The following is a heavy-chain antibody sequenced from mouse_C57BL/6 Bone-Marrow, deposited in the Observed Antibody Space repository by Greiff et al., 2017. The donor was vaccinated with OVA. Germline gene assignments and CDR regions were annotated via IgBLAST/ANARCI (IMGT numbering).Heavy chain of an antibody. CDR2: IWSGGST. D-gene: IGHD1-1*01. J-gene: IGHJ1*03. Sequence: QVHVKQSGPGLVQPSQSLSITCTVSGFSLTSYGVHWVRQPPGKGLEWLGVIWSGGSTDYTAAFISRLSISKDNSKSQVLFKMNSLQADDTAIYYCAKTGFITTAVSTLDWYFDVWGTGTTVTVSS. CDR3: AKTGFITTAVSTLDWYFDV. V-gene: IGHV2-4*01. CDR1: GFSLTSYG.